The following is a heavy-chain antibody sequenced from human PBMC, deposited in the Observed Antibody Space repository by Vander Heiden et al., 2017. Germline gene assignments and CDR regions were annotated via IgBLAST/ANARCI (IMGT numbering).Heavy chain of an antibody. Sequence: QMQLVQSGPEVKKPGTSVKVSCKASGFTFTSSAVQWVRQARGQRLEWIGWIVVGSGNTNYAQKFQERVTITRDMSTSTAYMELSSLRSEDTAVYYCAAEVYDYGDYGGFDYWGQGTLVTVSS. CDR1: GFTFTSSA. D-gene: IGHD4-17*01. J-gene: IGHJ4*02. CDR3: AAEVYDYGDYGGFDY. V-gene: IGHV1-58*01. CDR2: IVVGSGNT.